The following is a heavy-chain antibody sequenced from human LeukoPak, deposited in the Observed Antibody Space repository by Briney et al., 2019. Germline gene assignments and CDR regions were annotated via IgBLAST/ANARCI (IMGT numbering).Heavy chain of an antibody. V-gene: IGHV3-21*01. CDR3: ARVDYDFWSGYYDY. D-gene: IGHD3-3*01. Sequence: PGGSLRLSCAASGFTFSSYSMNWVRQAPGKGLEWVSSISSSSSYIYYADSVKGRFTISRDNAKNSLYLQMNSLRAEDTAVYYCARVDYDFWSGYYDYWGQGTLVTVSS. CDR1: GFTFSSYS. CDR2: ISSSSSYI. J-gene: IGHJ4*02.